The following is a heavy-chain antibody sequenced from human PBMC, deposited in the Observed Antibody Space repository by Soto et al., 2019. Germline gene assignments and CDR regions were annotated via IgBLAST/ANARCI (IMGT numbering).Heavy chain of an antibody. D-gene: IGHD5-18*01. CDR3: ARDTPPINVDTAMASKLPRVGGYHY. V-gene: IGHV1-69*01. CDR2: IIPIFGTA. Sequence: ASVKVSCKASGGTFSSYAISWVRQAPGQGLEWMGGIIPIFGTANYAQKFQGRVTITADESTSTAYMELSSLRSEDTAVYYCARDTPPINVDTAMASKLPRVGGYHYWGQGTLVTVSS. J-gene: IGHJ4*02. CDR1: GGTFSSYA.